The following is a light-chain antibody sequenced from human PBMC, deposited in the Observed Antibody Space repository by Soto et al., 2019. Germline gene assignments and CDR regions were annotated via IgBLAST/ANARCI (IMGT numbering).Light chain of an antibody. J-gene: IGKJ1*01. CDR2: GAF. CDR3: LKFGNSQWT. V-gene: IGKV3-20*01. Sequence: EIVLTQSPGTLSLSPGERATLSCRTSQNINSNWLAWYQQKPGQAPRLVIYGAFTRATGIPDRFSGSGSGTDFTLTISTLEPEDFAVYYCLKFGNSQWTFGQGTKVEVK. CDR1: QNINSNW.